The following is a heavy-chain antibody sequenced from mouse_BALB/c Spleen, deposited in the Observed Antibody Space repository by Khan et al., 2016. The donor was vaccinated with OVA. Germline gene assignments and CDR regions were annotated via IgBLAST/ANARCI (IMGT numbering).Heavy chain of an antibody. CDR3: ARIKKIVATYFDY. Sequence: QVQLKESGAELVKAGASVKMSCKASGYTFTSYWMHWVKQRLGQGLEWFAETNPTNGRTYYNETFKSKATLTEDKSSSKAYMLLSGPLFGNSAVYYCARIKKIVATYFDYWGQGTTLTVSS. CDR2: TNPTNGRT. D-gene: IGHD1-1*01. J-gene: IGHJ2*01. V-gene: IGHV1S81*02. CDR1: GYTFTSYW.